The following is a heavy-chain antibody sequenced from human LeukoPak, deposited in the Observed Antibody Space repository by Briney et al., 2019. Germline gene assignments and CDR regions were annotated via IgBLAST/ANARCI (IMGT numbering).Heavy chain of an antibody. D-gene: IGHD6-13*01. CDR2: ISYDGSNK. CDR1: GFTVSSNY. Sequence: PGGSLRLSCAASGFTVSSNYMSWVRQAPGKGLEWVAVISYDGSNKYYADYVEGRFTISRDNSKNSLYLQMNSLRAEDTAVYYCAKSGYSSSWYVTYWGQGTLVTVSS. V-gene: IGHV3-30*18. CDR3: AKSGYSSSWYVTY. J-gene: IGHJ4*02.